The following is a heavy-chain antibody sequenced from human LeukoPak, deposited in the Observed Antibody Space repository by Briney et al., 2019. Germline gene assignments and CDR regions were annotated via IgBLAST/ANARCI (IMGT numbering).Heavy chain of an antibody. V-gene: IGHV4-31*03. D-gene: IGHD5-18*01. CDR2: IYYSGST. Sequence: PSETLSLTCTVSGGSISSGGYSWSWIRQHPGEGLEWIGYIYYSGSTYYNPSLKSRVTISVDTSKNQFSLKLSSVTAADTAVYYCARIQTPGPIDYWGQGTLVTVTS. CDR3: ARIQTPGPIDY. J-gene: IGHJ4*02. CDR1: GGSISSGGYS.